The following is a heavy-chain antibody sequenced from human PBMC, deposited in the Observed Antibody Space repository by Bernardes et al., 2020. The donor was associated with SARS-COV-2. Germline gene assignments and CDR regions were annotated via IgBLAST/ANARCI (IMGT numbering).Heavy chain of an antibody. J-gene: IGHJ5*02. CDR2: ISYSGST. D-gene: IGHD2-21*02. Sequence: SETLSLTCTVSGDSMNSRRYYWGWIRQPPGRGLEWIGSISYSGSTNYNPSLKSRVTISLDTSKKQFSLKLNSVTAADTAVYYCARGVSYYGDSPRWFDPWGQGTQVTVSS. V-gene: IGHV4-39*01. CDR1: GDSMNSRRYY. CDR3: ARGVSYYGDSPRWFDP.